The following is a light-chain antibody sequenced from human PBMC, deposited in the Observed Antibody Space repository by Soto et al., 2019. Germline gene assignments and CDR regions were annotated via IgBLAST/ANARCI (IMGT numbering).Light chain of an antibody. V-gene: IGLV4-69*01. CDR2: LNSDGSH. CDR3: QTWGTGILV. J-gene: IGLJ2*01. Sequence: QSVLTQSPSASASLGASVKLTCTLNSGHSSYAIAWHQQQPEKGPRYLMKLNSDGSHSKGDGIPDRFSGSSSGAERYLTISSLQSEDEADYYCQTWGTGILVFGGGTKLTVL. CDR1: SGHSSYA.